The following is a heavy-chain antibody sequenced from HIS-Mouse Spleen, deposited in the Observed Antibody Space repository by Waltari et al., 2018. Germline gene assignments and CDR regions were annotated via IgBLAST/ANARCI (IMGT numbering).Heavy chain of an antibody. J-gene: IGHJ2*01. V-gene: IGHV4-39*07. CDR1: GGSISSSSYY. CDR2: IYYSGST. CDR3: AREIPYSSSWYDWYFDL. Sequence: QLQLQESGPGLVQPSETLSLTCTVPGGSISSSSYYWGWIRQPPGKGLEWIGSIYYSGSTYYNPSLKSLVTISVDTSKNQFSLKLSSVTAADTAVYYCAREIPYSSSWYDWYFDLWGRGTLVTVSS. D-gene: IGHD6-13*01.